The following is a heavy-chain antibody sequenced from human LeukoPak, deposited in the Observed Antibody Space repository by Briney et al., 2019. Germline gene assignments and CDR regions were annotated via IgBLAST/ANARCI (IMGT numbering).Heavy chain of an antibody. V-gene: IGHV1-69*01. CDR2: IIPIFGTA. CDR3: AREFGHNRWYFDY. CDR1: GGTFSSYA. D-gene: IGHD5-24*01. J-gene: IGHJ4*02. Sequence: SVKVSCKASGGTFSSYAISWVRLAPGQGLEWMGGIIPIFGTANYAQKFQGGVTITADESTSTAYMELSSLRSEDTAVYYCAREFGHNRWYFDYWGQGALVTVSS.